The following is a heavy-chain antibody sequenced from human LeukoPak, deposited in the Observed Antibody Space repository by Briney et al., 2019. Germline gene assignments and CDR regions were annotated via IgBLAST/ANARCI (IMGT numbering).Heavy chain of an antibody. J-gene: IGHJ4*02. V-gene: IGHV3-23*01. Sequence: GGSLRLSCAASGFTFKSFAMSWVRQAPGKGLEWVSVISGGGGNTYYADSVKGRFTISRDNSKNTLYLQMNSLRAEDTAVYYCAKAVSSAYRDFDFWGQGTLVTVSS. CDR2: ISGGGGNT. CDR1: GFTFKSFA. CDR3: AKAVSSAYRDFDF. D-gene: IGHD3-22*01.